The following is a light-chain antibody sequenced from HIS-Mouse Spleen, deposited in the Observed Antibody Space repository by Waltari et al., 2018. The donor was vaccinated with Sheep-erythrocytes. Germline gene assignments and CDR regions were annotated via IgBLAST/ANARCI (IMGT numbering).Light chain of an antibody. V-gene: IGLV2-11*01. Sequence: QSALTQPRSVSGSPGQSVTISCTGTSSDLGGYHYVSWYQQPPGKAPNLMIYDVSKRPSGVPDRFSGSKSGNTASLTISGLQAEDEADYYCCSYAGSYNHVFATGTKVTVL. CDR1: SSDLGGYHY. J-gene: IGLJ1*01. CDR3: CSYAGSYNHV. CDR2: DVS.